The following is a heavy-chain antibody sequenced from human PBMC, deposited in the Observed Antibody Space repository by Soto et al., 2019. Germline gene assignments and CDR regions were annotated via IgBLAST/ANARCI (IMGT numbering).Heavy chain of an antibody. CDR3: AKSLFGGPDI. CDR2: ISGGGGDP. CDR1: RFTFSTYA. D-gene: IGHD2-15*01. Sequence: EVQLLESGGGLVQPGGSLRLSCAASRFTFSTYAMSWVRQAPGKGLEWVSGISGGGGDPSYADSVRGRFTCSRDNSKNTLYLQMNSLRAEDTAFYYCAKSLFGGPDIWGQGTMVTVSS. V-gene: IGHV3-23*01. J-gene: IGHJ3*02.